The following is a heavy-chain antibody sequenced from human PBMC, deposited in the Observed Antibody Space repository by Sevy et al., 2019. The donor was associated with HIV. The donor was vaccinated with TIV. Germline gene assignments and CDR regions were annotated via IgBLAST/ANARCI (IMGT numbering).Heavy chain of an antibody. V-gene: IGHV3-30*04. CDR3: AREGGYTSAWSPGNY. Sequence: GGSLRLSCAASGFTFNTHAMHWVRQAPGKGLEWVALISYDGIIIYYADSVKGRLTISRDNSKNTLSLQMNSLRIEDTAVYYCAREGGYTSAWSPGNYWGQGTLVTVSS. J-gene: IGHJ4*02. CDR1: GFTFNTHA. CDR2: ISYDGIII. D-gene: IGHD6-19*01.